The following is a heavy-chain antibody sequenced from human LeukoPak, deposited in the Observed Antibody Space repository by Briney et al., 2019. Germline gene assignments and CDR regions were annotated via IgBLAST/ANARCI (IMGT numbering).Heavy chain of an antibody. CDR3: ARDKGGIVAMGSAFDI. Sequence: ASVKVSCKASGYTFTGYYMHWVRQAPGQGLEWMGWINPNSGGTNYAQKFQGRVTMTRDTSISTAYMELSRLRSDDTAVYYCARDKGGIVAMGSAFDIWGQGTMVTVSS. J-gene: IGHJ3*02. D-gene: IGHD5-12*01. V-gene: IGHV1-2*02. CDR1: GYTFTGYY. CDR2: INPNSGGT.